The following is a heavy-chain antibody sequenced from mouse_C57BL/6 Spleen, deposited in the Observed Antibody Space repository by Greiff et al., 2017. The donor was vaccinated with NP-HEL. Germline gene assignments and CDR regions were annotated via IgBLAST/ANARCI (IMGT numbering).Heavy chain of an antibody. CDR3: ERNYGSSHWYFDV. J-gene: IGHJ1*03. D-gene: IGHD1-1*01. Sequence: QVQLQQSGAELAKPGASVKLSCKASGYTFTSYWMHWVKQRPGQGLEWIGYINPSSGYTKYNQKFKDKATLTADKSSSTAYMQLSSLTYEDSAVYYGERNYGSSHWYFDVWGTGTTVTVSS. CDR2: INPSSGYT. V-gene: IGHV1-7*01. CDR1: GYTFTSYW.